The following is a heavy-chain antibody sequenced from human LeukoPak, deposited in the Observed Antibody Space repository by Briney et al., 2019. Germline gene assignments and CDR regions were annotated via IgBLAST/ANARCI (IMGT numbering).Heavy chain of an antibody. Sequence: ASVKVSCKASGYTLTSYYMHWVRRAPGQGLEWMGIINPSGGSTSYAQKFQGRVTRTRDTSTSTVYMELSSLRSEDTAVYYCASGGWEASFDYWGQGTLVTVSS. CDR1: GYTLTSYY. CDR3: ASGGWEASFDY. D-gene: IGHD6-19*01. V-gene: IGHV1-46*03. CDR2: INPSGGST. J-gene: IGHJ4*02.